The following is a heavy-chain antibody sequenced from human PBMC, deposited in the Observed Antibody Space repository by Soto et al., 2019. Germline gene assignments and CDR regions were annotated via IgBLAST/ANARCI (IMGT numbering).Heavy chain of an antibody. CDR3: ARRPQVVAATPGFNKGVTESDY. J-gene: IGHJ4*02. CDR1: GYSFTSYW. D-gene: IGHD2-15*01. CDR2: IYPGDSDT. V-gene: IGHV5-51*01. Sequence: GESLKISCKGSGYSFTSYWIGWVRQMPGKGLEWMGIIYPGDSDTRYSPSFQGQVTISADKSISTAYLQWSSLKASDTAMYYCARRPQVVAATPGFNKGVTESDYWGQGTLVTVSS.